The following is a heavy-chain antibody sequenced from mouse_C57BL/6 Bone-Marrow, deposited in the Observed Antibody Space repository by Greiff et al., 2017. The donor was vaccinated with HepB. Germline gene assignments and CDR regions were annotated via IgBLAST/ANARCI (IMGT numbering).Heavy chain of an antibody. V-gene: IGHV5-6*01. CDR1: GFTFSSYG. J-gene: IGHJ3*01. CDR2: ISSGGSYT. Sequence: EVKLMESGGDLVKPGGSLKLSCAASGFTFSSYGMSWVRQTPDKRLEWVATISSGGSYTYYPDSVKGRFTISRDNAKNTLYLQMSSLKSEDTAMYYCARGYYGWGQGTLVTVSA. D-gene: IGHD1-1*01. CDR3: ARGYYG.